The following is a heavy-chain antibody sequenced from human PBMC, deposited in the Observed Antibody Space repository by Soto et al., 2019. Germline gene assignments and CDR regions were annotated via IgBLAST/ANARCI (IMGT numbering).Heavy chain of an antibody. CDR2: ISSSSSYI. D-gene: IGHD3-3*01. J-gene: IGHJ4*02. Sequence: GGSLRLSCAASGFTFSSYSMNWVRQAPGKGLEWVSSISSSSSYIYYADSVKGRFTISRDNAKNSLYLQMNSLRAEDTAVYYCARAGVRITIFGVVPEGQNLYYFDYWGQGTLVTVSS. V-gene: IGHV3-21*01. CDR3: ARAGVRITIFGVVPEGQNLYYFDY. CDR1: GFTFSSYS.